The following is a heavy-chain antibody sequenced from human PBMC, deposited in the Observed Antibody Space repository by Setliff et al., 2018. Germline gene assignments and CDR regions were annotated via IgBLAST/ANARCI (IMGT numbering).Heavy chain of an antibody. Sequence: SETLSLTCTVSGASISANHYWGWIRQTPGKGLEWIGSISYGGNTYYDPSLKSRVTISVDTSKNQFSLKLSSVTAADTAVYYCAREARYSYATDYWGPGTLVTVSS. CDR2: ISYGGNT. J-gene: IGHJ4*02. CDR1: GASISANHY. D-gene: IGHD5-18*01. V-gene: IGHV4-39*07. CDR3: AREARYSYATDY.